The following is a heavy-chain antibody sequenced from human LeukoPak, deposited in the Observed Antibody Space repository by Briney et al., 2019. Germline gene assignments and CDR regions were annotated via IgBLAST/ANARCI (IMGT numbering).Heavy chain of an antibody. CDR2: IYSSGLT. J-gene: IGHJ5*02. D-gene: IGHD6-19*01. CDR1: GGSMNNYY. Sequence: SETLSLTCTVSGGSMNNYYWSWIREPPGKGLEWVGYIYSSGLTVYNPSLWNRVTISVDTSKNQFSLKVRSLTAADTAVYYCACAQQWLEQNWLDPWGQGTLVTVSS. CDR3: ACAQQWLEQNWLDP. V-gene: IGHV4-59*01.